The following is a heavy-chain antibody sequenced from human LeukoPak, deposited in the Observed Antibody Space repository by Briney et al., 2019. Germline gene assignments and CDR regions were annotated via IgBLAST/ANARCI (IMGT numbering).Heavy chain of an antibody. CDR2: IKQDGSET. CDR1: GFSLSSFW. D-gene: IGHD2-2*01. J-gene: IGHJ4*02. CDR3: VYCSSPSCLPQ. V-gene: IGHV3-7*01. Sequence: GGSLRLSCVTSGFSLSSFWMTWVRQAPGKGLEWVANIKQDGSETYYVDSVKGRFIISRDNAKNSLYLQMNSLRAEDTAVYYCVYCSSPSCLPQWGQGTLVIVSS.